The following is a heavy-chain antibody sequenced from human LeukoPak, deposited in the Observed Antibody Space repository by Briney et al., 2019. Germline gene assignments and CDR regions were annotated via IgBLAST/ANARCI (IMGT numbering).Heavy chain of an antibody. V-gene: IGHV6-1*01. CDR2: TYYRSKWYN. Sequence: SQTLSLTCAISGDSVSSNSAAWNWIRQSPSRGLEWLGRTYYRSKWYNDYAVSVKSRITINSDTSKNQFSLQLNSVTPEDTAVYYCARGNTGTASRYFDWFAPSRYGMDVWGQGTTVTVSS. CDR3: ARGNTGTASRYFDWFAPSRYGMDV. J-gene: IGHJ6*02. CDR1: GDSVSSNSAA. D-gene: IGHD3-9*01.